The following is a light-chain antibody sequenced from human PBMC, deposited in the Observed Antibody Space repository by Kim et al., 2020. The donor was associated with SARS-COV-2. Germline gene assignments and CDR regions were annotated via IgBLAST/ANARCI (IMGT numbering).Light chain of an antibody. V-gene: IGLV6-57*04. CDR1: SGSIASNS. Sequence: NFMLTQPHSVSESPGKTVTLSCTRSSGSIASNSVQWYQQRPGSAPTTVICEDNQRPSGVPDRFSGSIDSSSNSASLTISGLKTEDEADYYCQSYDSSNWVFGGGTQLTVL. CDR3: QSYDSSNWV. CDR2: EDN. J-gene: IGLJ3*02.